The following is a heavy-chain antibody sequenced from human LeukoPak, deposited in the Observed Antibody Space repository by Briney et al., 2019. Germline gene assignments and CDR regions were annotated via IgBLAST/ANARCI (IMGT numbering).Heavy chain of an antibody. CDR2: INPNSGGT. J-gene: IGHJ5*02. V-gene: IGHV1-2*02. D-gene: IGHD6-19*01. CDR3: ARDPGQWLVLGWFDP. Sequence: ASVKVSCKASGYTFTGYYMHWVRQAPGQGLEWMGWINPNSGGTNYAQKFQGRVTMTRDTSISTAYVELSRLRSDDTAVYYCARDPGQWLVLGWFDPWGQGTLVTVSS. CDR1: GYTFTGYY.